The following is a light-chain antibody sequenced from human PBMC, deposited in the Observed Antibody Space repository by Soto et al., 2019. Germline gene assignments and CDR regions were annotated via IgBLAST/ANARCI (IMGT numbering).Light chain of an antibody. J-gene: IGLJ1*01. CDR2: LND. V-gene: IGLV1-47*02. Sequence: VLTQPPSASGTPGQRVTISCGGSSSNIGTNSVHCYKQLPGTAPKLLIYLNDQRPSGVPDRFSGSKSGTSASLAISGLRSEDEADYFCAAWDGRLDGRFVFGAGTKVTVL. CDR3: AAWDGRLDGRFV. CDR1: SSNIGTNS.